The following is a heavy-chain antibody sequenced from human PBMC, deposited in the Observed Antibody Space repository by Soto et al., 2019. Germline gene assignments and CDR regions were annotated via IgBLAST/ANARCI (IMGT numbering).Heavy chain of an antibody. D-gene: IGHD5-12*01. CDR1: GFTFISYW. V-gene: IGHV3-7*01. Sequence: PGGSLRLSCAASGFTFISYWMSWVRQAPGKGLEWVANIKQDGSEKYYVDSVKGRFTISRDNAKNSLYLQMNSLSAEDTAVYYCARYRDGYNIYYFDYWGQGTLVTVSP. CDR3: ARYRDGYNIYYFDY. J-gene: IGHJ4*02. CDR2: IKQDGSEK.